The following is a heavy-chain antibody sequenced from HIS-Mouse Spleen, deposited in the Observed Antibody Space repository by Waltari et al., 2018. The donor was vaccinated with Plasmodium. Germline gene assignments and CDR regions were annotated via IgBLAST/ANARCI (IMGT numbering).Heavy chain of an antibody. V-gene: IGHV3-30-3*01. D-gene: IGHD2-15*01. J-gene: IGHJ4*02. CDR3: ARDRRLAFDY. Sequence: VQPGRSLRLSCAASGFTFSSYAMHWVRQAPGKGLEWVAVISSDGSNKYHADSVKGRLTSSRDNSKNTLYLQMNSLSAEDTAVYYCARDRRLAFDYWGQGTLVTVSS. CDR2: ISSDGSNK. CDR1: GFTFSSYA.